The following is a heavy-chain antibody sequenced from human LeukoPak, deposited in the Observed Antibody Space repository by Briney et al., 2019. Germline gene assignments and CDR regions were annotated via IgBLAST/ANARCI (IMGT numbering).Heavy chain of an antibody. CDR1: GFTFSSYG. V-gene: IGHV3-23*01. CDR2: ISGSGGST. D-gene: IGHD3-10*01. Sequence: PGGSLRLSCAASGFTFSSYGMSWVRQAPGKGLEWVSAISGSGGSTYYADSVKGRFTISRDNAKNSLYLQMNSLRAEDTALYYCAKGYGSGSYYHFDYWGQGTLVTVSS. J-gene: IGHJ4*02. CDR3: AKGYGSGSYYHFDY.